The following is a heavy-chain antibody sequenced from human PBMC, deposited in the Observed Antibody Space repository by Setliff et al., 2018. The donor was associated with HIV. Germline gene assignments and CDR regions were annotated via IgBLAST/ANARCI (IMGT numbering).Heavy chain of an antibody. CDR3: VRSTVGVGASFP. CDR1: GGSVSRSDYY. CDR2: VHISGSV. D-gene: IGHD1-26*01. J-gene: IGHJ5*02. Sequence: LSLTCTVSGGSVSRSDYYWSWIRQPAGGGLEWIGRVHISGSVNYNPSLRSRVSISIDTSKNQCSLKLTSVTAANTAVYYCVRSTVGVGASFPWGRGILVTVSS. V-gene: IGHV4-61*02.